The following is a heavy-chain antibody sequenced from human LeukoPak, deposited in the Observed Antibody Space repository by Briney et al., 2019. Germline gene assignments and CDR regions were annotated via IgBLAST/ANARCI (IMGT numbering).Heavy chain of an antibody. J-gene: IGHJ4*02. V-gene: IGHV4-34*01. CDR1: GGSFSGYY. D-gene: IGHD5-18*01. CDR2: INHSGST. CDR3: ATTPVDTAMDYFDY. Sequence: SETLSLTCAVYGGSFSGYYWSWIRQPPGKGLEWIGEINHSGSTNYNPSLKSRVTISVDTSKNQFSLKLSSVTAAGTAVYYCATTPVDTAMDYFDYWGQGTLVTVSS.